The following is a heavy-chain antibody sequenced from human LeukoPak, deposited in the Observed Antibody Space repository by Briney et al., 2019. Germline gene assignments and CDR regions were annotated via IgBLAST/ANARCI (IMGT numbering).Heavy chain of an antibody. CDR3: AGRTTMVLNY. CDR1: GVSFSGYY. D-gene: IGHD5-18*01. J-gene: IGHJ4*02. V-gene: IGHV4-34*01. Sequence: SETLSLTCAVYGVSFSGYYWSWIRQPPGKGLEWIGEINHSGSTNYNPSLKSRVTISVDMSKNQFSLKLSSVTAADTAVYYCAGRTTMVLNYWGQGTLVTVSS. CDR2: INHSGST.